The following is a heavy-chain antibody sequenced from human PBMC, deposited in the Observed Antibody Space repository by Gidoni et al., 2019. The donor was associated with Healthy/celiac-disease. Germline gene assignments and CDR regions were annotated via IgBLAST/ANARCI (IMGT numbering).Heavy chain of an antibody. J-gene: IGHJ4*02. CDR3: ARQGYYYDSSGLVDY. D-gene: IGHD3-22*01. CDR2: IYYSGST. Sequence: QLQLQASGPGLVKPSETLSLTCTVSGGSLSSSSYYWGWIRQPLGKGLEWIGSIYYSGSTYYNPSLKSRVTISVDTSKNQFSLKLSSVTAADTAVYYCARQGYYYDSSGLVDYWGQGTLVTVSS. V-gene: IGHV4-39*01. CDR1: GGSLSSSSYY.